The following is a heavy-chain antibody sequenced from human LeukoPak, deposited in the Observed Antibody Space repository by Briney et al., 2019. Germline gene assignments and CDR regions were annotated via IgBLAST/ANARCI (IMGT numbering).Heavy chain of an antibody. CDR1: GFTFSNAW. V-gene: IGHV3-15*01. J-gene: IGHJ3*02. D-gene: IGHD3-22*01. CDR2: IKSKTDGGTT. Sequence: PGGSLRLSCAASGFTFSNAWMSWVRQAPGKGLAWVGRIKSKTDGGTTDYAAPVKGRFTISRDDSKNTLYLQMNSLKTEDTAVYYCTTLYYYDSSGYYNDAFDIWGQGTMVTVSS. CDR3: TTLYYYDSSGYYNDAFDI.